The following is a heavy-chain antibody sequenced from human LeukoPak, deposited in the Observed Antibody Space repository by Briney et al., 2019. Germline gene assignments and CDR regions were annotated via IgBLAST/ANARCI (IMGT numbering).Heavy chain of an antibody. Sequence: GGSLRLSCAASGFTFSSYAMHWVRQAPGKGLEWVSAISGSGGSTYYADSVKGRFTISRDNSKNSLYLQMNSLRAEDTALYCCARDLLRNGYYYYYMDVWGKGTTVTVSS. CDR1: GFTFSSYA. V-gene: IGHV3-23*01. J-gene: IGHJ6*03. CDR2: ISGSGGST. D-gene: IGHD4-17*01. CDR3: ARDLLRNGYYYYYMDV.